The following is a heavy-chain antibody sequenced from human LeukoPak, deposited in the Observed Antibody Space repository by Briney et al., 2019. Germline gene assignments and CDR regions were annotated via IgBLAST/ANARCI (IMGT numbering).Heavy chain of an antibody. CDR3: AKPGIAVAGDDDAFDI. CDR2: IWYDGSNN. CDR1: GFTFSSYG. Sequence: GGSLRLSCAASGFTFSSYGMHWVRQAPGKGLEWVAVIWYDGSNNYYADSVKGRFTISRDNSKNTLYLQMNSLRAEDTAVYYCAKPGIAVAGDDDAFDIWGQGTMVTVSS. D-gene: IGHD6-19*01. V-gene: IGHV3-33*06. J-gene: IGHJ3*02.